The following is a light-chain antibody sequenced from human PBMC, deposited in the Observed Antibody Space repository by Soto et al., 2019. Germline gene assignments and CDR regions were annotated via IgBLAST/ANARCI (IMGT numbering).Light chain of an antibody. J-gene: IGKJ4*01. CDR3: QQYNNWPLT. CDR2: GAS. CDR1: QRVSSN. V-gene: IGKV3-15*01. Sequence: EIVMTQSPATLSVSPGERATLSCRASQRVSSNLAWYQQKPGQAPRLLIYGASTRATVIPARFSGSGSGTEFTLTINSLQSEDFAVYYCQQYNNWPLTVGGGTKVEIK.